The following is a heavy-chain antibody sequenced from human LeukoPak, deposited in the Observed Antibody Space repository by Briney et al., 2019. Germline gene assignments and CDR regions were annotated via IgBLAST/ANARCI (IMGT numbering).Heavy chain of an antibody. V-gene: IGHV3-43*01. D-gene: IGHD6-6*01. CDR2: ISWDGGST. CDR3: AKEGDSSSGEYFQH. CDR1: GFTFDDYT. Sequence: GGSLRLSCAASGFTFDDYTMHWVRQAPGKGLEWVSLISWDGGSTYYADSVKGRFTISRDNSKNSLYLQMNSLRTEDTALYYCAKEGDSSSGEYFQHWGQGTLVTVSS. J-gene: IGHJ1*01.